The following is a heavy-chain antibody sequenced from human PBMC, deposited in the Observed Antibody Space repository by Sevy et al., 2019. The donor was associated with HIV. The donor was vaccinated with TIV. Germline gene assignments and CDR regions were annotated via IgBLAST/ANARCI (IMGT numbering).Heavy chain of an antibody. J-gene: IGHJ6*03. CDR3: AREHYGSGSSGYCYYMDV. D-gene: IGHD3-10*01. V-gene: IGHV1-18*04. Sequence: ASVKVSCKASGYTFTSYGISWVRQAPGQGLEWMGWISAYNGNTNYAQKLQGRVTMTTDTSTSTAYMELRSLRSDDTAVYYCAREHYGSGSSGYCYYMDVWGKGTTVTVSS. CDR2: ISAYNGNT. CDR1: GYTFTSYG.